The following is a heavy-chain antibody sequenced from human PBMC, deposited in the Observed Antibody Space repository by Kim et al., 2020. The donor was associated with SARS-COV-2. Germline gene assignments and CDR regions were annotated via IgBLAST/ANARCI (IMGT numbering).Heavy chain of an antibody. CDR3: ARDRKVVVAATPVQGY. V-gene: IGHV1-18*01. Sequence: ASVKVSCKASGYTFTSYGISWVRQAPGQGLEWMGWISAYNGNTNYAQKLQGRVTMTTDTSTSTASMELRSLRSDDTAVYYCARDRKVVVAATPVQGYWGQGTLGTVSS. CDR2: ISAYNGNT. J-gene: IGHJ4*02. D-gene: IGHD2-15*01. CDR1: GYTFTSYG.